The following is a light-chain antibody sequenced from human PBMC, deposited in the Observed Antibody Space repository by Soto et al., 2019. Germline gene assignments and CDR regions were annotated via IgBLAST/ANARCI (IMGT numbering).Light chain of an antibody. J-gene: IGLJ1*01. V-gene: IGLV1-40*01. CDR3: QSYDNMVSPFNYV. CDR1: TSNIGSGYD. Sequence: QSALTQPPSVSGAPGQTATISCTGSTSNIGSGYDVHWYQQPPGAAPKLLIYGNNKRPSGVPDRFSGSKSDTSGSLVITGLQPEDEADYYCQSYDNMVSPFNYVFGTGTKVTVL. CDR2: GNN.